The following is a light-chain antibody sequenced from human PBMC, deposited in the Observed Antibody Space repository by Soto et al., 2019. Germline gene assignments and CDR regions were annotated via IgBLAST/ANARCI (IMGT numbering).Light chain of an antibody. Sequence: QSALTQPASVSGSPGQSITISCTGTSSDVGVYNYVSWYQQHPGKAPKLMIYEVSNRPSGVSNRFSGSKSGNTASLTISGLQAEDEADYYCSSYTSTSTLVFGPGTKVPV. CDR1: SSDVGVYNY. V-gene: IGLV2-14*01. CDR2: EVS. CDR3: SSYTSTSTLV. J-gene: IGLJ1*01.